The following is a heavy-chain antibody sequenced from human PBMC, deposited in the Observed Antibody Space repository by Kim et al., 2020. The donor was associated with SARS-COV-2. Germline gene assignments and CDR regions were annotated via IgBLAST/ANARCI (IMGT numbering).Heavy chain of an antibody. CDR2: ISRDGGEI. J-gene: IGHJ4*02. D-gene: IGHD6-19*01. CDR1: GFTFDDYA. CDR3: VRAQQWMIKN. V-gene: IGHV3-43*02. Sequence: GGSLRLSCAASGFTFDDYAIQWVRQVPGKGLEWVSLISRDGGEIKYADSVKGRLTISRDNSKKSVYLQMNSLRSEDTALYYCVRAQQWMIKNWGKGTKVTVSS.